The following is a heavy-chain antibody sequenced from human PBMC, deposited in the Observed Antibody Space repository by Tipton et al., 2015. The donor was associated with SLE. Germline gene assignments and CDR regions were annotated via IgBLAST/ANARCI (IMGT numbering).Heavy chain of an antibody. CDR2: IKQDGSEK. D-gene: IGHD6-19*01. Sequence: SLRLSCAASGFTFSSYWMSWVRQAPGKGLEWVANIKQDGSEKYYVDSVKGRFTISRDNAKNSLYLQMNSLRAEDTAVYYCARGLGGVAGHVFFDYWGQGTLVTVSS. CDR3: ARGLGGVAGHVFFDY. J-gene: IGHJ4*02. CDR1: GFTFSSYW. V-gene: IGHV3-7*03.